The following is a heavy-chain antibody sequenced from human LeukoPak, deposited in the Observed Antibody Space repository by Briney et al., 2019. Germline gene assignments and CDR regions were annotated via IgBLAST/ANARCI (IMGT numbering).Heavy chain of an antibody. D-gene: IGHD3-3*01. CDR2: ISGSGGST. J-gene: IGHJ4*02. CDR3: AKLDFGVGSDY. CDR1: GFTFSSYA. Sequence: PGGSLRLSCAASGFTFSSYAMSWVRQAPGKGLEWVSAISGSGGSTYYADSVKGRFTISRDNSKNTLYLQMNSLRSEDTAIYFCAKLDFGVGSDYWGQGTLVTVSS. V-gene: IGHV3-23*01.